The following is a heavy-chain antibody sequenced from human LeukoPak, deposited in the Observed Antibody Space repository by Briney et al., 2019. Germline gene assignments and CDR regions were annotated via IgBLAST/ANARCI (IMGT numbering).Heavy chain of an antibody. D-gene: IGHD3-22*01. J-gene: IGHJ3*02. V-gene: IGHV3-30-3*01. CDR3: ARGYYCDSNGYFTSDSDAFEI. CDR1: GFTFSSYA. Sequence: GRSLRLSCAASGFTFSSYAMNWVRQAPGKGLEWVAVISSDGTDKYYADSVKGRFTISRDNSKNTLYLKMNSLRAEDTAVYDCARGYYCDSNGYFTSDSDAFEIWGQGTMVTVST. CDR2: ISSDGTDK.